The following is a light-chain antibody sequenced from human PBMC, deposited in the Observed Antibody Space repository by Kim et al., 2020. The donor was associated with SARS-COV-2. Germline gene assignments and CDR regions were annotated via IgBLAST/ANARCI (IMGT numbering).Light chain of an antibody. V-gene: IGKV1-39*01. CDR2: AAS. CDR3: QQSYTTPRT. J-gene: IGKJ5*01. Sequence: ASLGDRVPITCRASQSLTNYLSWYQQKPGKAPNLLIYAASSLQSGVPSRFSGSGSGADFTLTISSLQPEDFATYYCQQSYTTPRTFGQGTRLEIK. CDR1: QSLTNY.